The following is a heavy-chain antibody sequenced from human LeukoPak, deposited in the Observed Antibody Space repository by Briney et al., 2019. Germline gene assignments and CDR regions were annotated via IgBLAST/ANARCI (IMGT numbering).Heavy chain of an antibody. J-gene: IGHJ4*02. V-gene: IGHV4-59*01. CDR3: ARQSGSYEDIAFDY. Sequence: PPETLSLTCTVSGGSISSYYWSWIRQPPGKGLEWIGYIYYSGSTNYNPSLKSRVTISVDTSKNQFSLKLSSVTAADTAVYYCARQSGSYEDIAFDYWGQGTLVTVSS. D-gene: IGHD1-26*01. CDR1: GGSISSYY. CDR2: IYYSGST.